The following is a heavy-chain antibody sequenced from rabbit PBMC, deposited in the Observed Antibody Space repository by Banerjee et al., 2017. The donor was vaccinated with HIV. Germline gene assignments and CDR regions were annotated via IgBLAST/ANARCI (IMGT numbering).Heavy chain of an antibody. CDR1: GFSFSGSYY. J-gene: IGHJ4*01. CDR3: ATRYAGYDGYGVAASYFNL. Sequence: QSLEESGGDLVKPGASLTLTCTASGFSFSGSYYMCWVRQAPGKGLEWIACIDTASGGNTYYASWAKGRFTISKTSSTTVTLQMPSLTAADTATYFCATRYAGYDGYGVAASYFNLWGQGTLVTVS. D-gene: IGHD7-1*01. V-gene: IGHV1S40*01. CDR2: IDTASGGNT.